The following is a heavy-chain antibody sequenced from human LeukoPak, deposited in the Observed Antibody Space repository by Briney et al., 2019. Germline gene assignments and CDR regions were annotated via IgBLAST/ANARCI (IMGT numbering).Heavy chain of an antibody. J-gene: IGHJ6*03. Sequence: SQTLSLTCAISGDSVSSNSAAWNWIRQSPSRGLEWLGRTYYRSKWYNDYAVSVKSRITINPDTSKNQFSLQLNSVTPEDTAVYYCARVSLLRGIDKWYYYYMDVWGKGTTVTVSS. V-gene: IGHV6-1*01. CDR1: GDSVSSNSAA. D-gene: IGHD3-16*01. CDR2: TYYRSKWYN. CDR3: ARVSLLRGIDKWYYYYMDV.